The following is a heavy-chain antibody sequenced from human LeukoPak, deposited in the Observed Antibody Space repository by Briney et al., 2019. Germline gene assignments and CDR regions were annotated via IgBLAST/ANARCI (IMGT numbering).Heavy chain of an antibody. J-gene: IGHJ4*02. V-gene: IGHV3-23*01. D-gene: IGHD3-3*01. Sequence: GGSLRLSCAASGFTFSSDAMSGGRQAPGEGVEWVSAISGSGGSTYYADSVKGGFTIYRDNSNNTLYLQMNSLRADATAVYYCAKRGAREWFPTHPPDYWGQGTLVTVSS. CDR2: ISGSGGST. CDR1: GFTFSSDA. CDR3: AKRGAREWFPTHPPDY.